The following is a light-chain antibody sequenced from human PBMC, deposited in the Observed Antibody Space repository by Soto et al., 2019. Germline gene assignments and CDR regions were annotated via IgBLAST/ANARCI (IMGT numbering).Light chain of an antibody. J-gene: IGKJ1*01. CDR2: GAS. V-gene: IGKV3-20*01. CDR1: QSVGSNY. Sequence: EIMLTQFTGTLSLSPGESPTLTYSASQSVGSNYLAWYQQRPGQPPNLLIFGASHRAPDIPDRFSGSGSGTDFTLTISRLEPEDFAVYYCQQYGSSIQTFGQGTKVDIK. CDR3: QQYGSSIQT.